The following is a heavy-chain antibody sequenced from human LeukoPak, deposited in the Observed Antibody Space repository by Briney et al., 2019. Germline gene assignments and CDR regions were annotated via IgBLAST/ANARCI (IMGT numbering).Heavy chain of an antibody. CDR2: IYTSGST. CDR1: GGSISSYY. Sequence: SETPSLTCIVSGGSISSYYWSWIRQPAGKGLEWIGRIYTSGSTNYNPSLKSRVTMSVDTSKNQFSLKLSSVTAADTAVYYCARDLHEWVRGVSYYYYYYMDVWGKGTTVTISS. D-gene: IGHD3-10*01. J-gene: IGHJ6*03. CDR3: ARDLHEWVRGVSYYYYYYMDV. V-gene: IGHV4-4*07.